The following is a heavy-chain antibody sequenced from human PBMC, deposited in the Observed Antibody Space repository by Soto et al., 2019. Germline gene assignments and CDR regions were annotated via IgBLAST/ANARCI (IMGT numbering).Heavy chain of an antibody. Sequence: GSLRLSCAASGFAFTDYAMNWLRQSPGKGLEWVSGINGKGSTSYYPDSVRGRFTISRDNAKTTVYLQLNSLRAEDTAVYYCARGGGGYASGSYLSDWGQGTPVTVSS. D-gene: IGHD3-10*01. J-gene: IGHJ4*02. CDR3: ARGGGGYASGSYLSD. CDR2: INGKGSTS. CDR1: GFAFTDYA. V-gene: IGHV3-23*01.